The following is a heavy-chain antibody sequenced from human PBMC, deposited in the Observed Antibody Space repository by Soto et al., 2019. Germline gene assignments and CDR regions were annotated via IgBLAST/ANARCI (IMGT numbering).Heavy chain of an antibody. D-gene: IGHD2-2*01. CDR1: GGSISSYS. CDR2: IYRTGNT. Sequence: SETLSLTCTVSGGSISSYSWSWIRQPPGKGLEWLGYIYRTGNTHYSPSLKSRVSISQDRSKNQFSLELTSVTAADTAVYYCARGDYQYSIDYWGQGTLVTVSS. V-gene: IGHV4-30-2*01. CDR3: ARGDYQYSIDY. J-gene: IGHJ4*02.